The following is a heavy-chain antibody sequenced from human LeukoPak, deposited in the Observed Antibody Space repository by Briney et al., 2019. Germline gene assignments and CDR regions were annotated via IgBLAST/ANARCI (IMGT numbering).Heavy chain of an antibody. J-gene: IGHJ4*02. CDR2: ISGSSTSI. CDR3: ATLGLGRFFTGEGGY. CDR1: GFTFSSYA. D-gene: IGHD3-3*01. Sequence: GGSLRLSCAASGFTFSSYAMSWVRQAPGKGLEWVSVISGSSTSISHADSVKGWFTISRDNSKNTLFLQMNSLRAEDTAVYYCATLGLGRFFTGEGGYWGQGTLVTVSS. V-gene: IGHV3-23*01.